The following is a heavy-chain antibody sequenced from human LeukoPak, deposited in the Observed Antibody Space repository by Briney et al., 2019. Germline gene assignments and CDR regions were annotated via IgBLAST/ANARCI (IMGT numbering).Heavy chain of an antibody. CDR3: ARGLAVLKWDLWGVFDY. CDR1: GFTFSSYW. D-gene: IGHD3-16*01. V-gene: IGHV3-7*01. J-gene: IGHJ4*02. CDR2: IKQDGSKK. Sequence: PGGSLRLSCAASGFTFSSYWMNWVRQAPGKGLEWVANIKQDGSKKYYVDSVKGRLTISRDNAKNSLYLQMNSLRAEDTAVYYCARGLAVLKWDLWGVFDYWGQGTLVTVSS.